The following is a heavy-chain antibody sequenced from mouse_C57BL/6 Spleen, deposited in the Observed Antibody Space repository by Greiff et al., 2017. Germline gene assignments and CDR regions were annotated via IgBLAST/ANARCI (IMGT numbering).Heavy chain of an antibody. J-gene: IGHJ4*01. Sequence: QVQLKESGAELARPGASVKMSCKASGYTFTSYTMHWVKQRPGQGLEWIGYINPSSGYTKYNQKFKDKATLTADKSSSTAYMQLSSLTSEDSAVYYCARRDYTVAMDYWGQGTSVTVSS. D-gene: IGHD2-13*01. CDR3: ARRDYTVAMDY. CDR2: INPSSGYT. CDR1: GYTFTSYT. V-gene: IGHV1-4*01.